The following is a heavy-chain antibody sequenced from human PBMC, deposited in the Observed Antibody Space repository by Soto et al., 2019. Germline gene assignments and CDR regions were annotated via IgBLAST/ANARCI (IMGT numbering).Heavy chain of an antibody. CDR1: GFTFSSYG. CDR3: AKDRGARRYYFDY. Sequence: QVQLVESGGGVVQPGRSLRLSCAASGFTFSSYGMHWVRQAPGKGMEWVAVISYDGSNKYYADSVKGRFTISRDNSKNTLYLQMNSLRAEDTAVYYCAKDRGARRYYFDYWGLGTLVTVSS. D-gene: IGHD1-26*01. CDR2: ISYDGSNK. J-gene: IGHJ4*02. V-gene: IGHV3-30*18.